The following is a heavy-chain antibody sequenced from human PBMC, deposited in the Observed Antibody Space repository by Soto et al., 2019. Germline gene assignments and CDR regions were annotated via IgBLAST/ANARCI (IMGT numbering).Heavy chain of an antibody. J-gene: IGHJ4*02. CDR1: GFTFSGFD. CDR2: IGTAGDT. V-gene: IGHV3-13*01. D-gene: IGHD6-13*01. CDR3: AKSQEIGTHFFDS. Sequence: EVQLVESGGNWVQPGGSLRLSCEASGFTFSGFDMHWVRQPTGKGLEWVSSIGTAGDTYYAVSVKGRFTISRDNAKNSLSLQMISLRAGDMAVYFCAKSQEIGTHFFDSWGQGTQVTVSS.